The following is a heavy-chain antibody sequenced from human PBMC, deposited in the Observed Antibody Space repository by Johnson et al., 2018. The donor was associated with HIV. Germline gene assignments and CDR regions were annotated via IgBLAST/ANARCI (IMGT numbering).Heavy chain of an antibody. V-gene: IGHV3-30*04. Sequence: SLRLSCAASGFTFSSYAMHWVRQAPGKGLEWVAVISYDGSNKYYADSVKGRFTISRDNSKNTLYLQMTSLRTEDTAVYYCARAGARAFDIWGQGTMVTVSS. J-gene: IGHJ3*02. D-gene: IGHD1-26*01. CDR2: ISYDGSNK. CDR1: GFTFSSYA. CDR3: ARAGARAFDI.